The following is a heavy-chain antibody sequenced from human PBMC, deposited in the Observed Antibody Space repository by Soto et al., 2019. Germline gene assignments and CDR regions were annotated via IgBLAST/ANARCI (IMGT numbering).Heavy chain of an antibody. CDR2: IYYSGST. V-gene: IGHV4-31*03. D-gene: IGHD3-22*01. Sequence: SETLSLTCTVSGGSISSGGYYWSWIRQHPGKGLEWIGYIYYSGSTNYNPSLKSRVIISVDTSKNQFSLRLSSVTAADTAVYYWARDTYYYDSSGPPVDAFDIWGQGTMVT. J-gene: IGHJ3*02. CDR1: GGSISSGGYY. CDR3: ARDTYYYDSSGPPVDAFDI.